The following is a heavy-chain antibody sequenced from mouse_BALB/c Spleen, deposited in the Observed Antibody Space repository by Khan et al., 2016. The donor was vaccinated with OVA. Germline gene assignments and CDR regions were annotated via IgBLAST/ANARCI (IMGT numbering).Heavy chain of an antibody. J-gene: IGHJ2*01. Sequence: VQLQQSGAELVKPGASVKLSCTASGFNIKDTYMHWVKQRPEQGLEWIGRIDPANGNTKSDSKFQSKATITADTSSNAAYLQRSSRTSEDTSGYYWTRGLYDGYYGLDYRGQGTTLTVSA. CDR2: IDPANGNT. CDR1: GFNIKDTY. V-gene: IGHV14-3*02. CDR3: TRGLYDGYYGLDY. D-gene: IGHD2-3*01.